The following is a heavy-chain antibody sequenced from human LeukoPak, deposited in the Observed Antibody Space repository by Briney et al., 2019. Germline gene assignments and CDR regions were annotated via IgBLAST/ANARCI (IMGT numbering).Heavy chain of an antibody. Sequence: ASVKVSCKASGYTFTGYYIHWVRQAPGQGLEWMGCIDPDSGGTNYAQNFQGRVTMTRDTSMNTAYMELSSLRYNDTALYFCTREDRRIWNGFYLWGQGTMVAVSS. D-gene: IGHD1-1*01. CDR2: IDPDSGGT. CDR3: TREDRRIWNGFYL. V-gene: IGHV1-2*02. CDR1: GYTFTGYY. J-gene: IGHJ3*01.